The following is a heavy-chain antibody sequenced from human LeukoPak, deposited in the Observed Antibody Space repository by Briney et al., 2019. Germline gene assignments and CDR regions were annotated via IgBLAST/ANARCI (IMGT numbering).Heavy chain of an antibody. CDR1: GGSISSYY. CDR2: IYTSGST. J-gene: IGHJ6*03. CDR3: AREERYYYYMDA. Sequence: SETLSLTCTVSGGSISSYYWSWIRQPAGKGLEWIGRIYTSGSTNYNPSLKSRVTISVDKSKNQFSLKLSSVTAADTAVYYCAREERYYYYMDAWGKGTTVTVSS. V-gene: IGHV4-4*07. D-gene: IGHD1-1*01.